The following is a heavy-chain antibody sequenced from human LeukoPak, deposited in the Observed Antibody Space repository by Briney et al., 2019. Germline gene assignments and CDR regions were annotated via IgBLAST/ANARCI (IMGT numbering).Heavy chain of an antibody. J-gene: IGHJ4*02. CDR3: ASDYFLDY. V-gene: IGHV3-30*14. CDR2: ILSDGSNA. D-gene: IGHD2/OR15-2a*01. CDR1: GFTFSYYA. Sequence: GGSLRLSCAASGFTFSYYALHWVRQAPGKGLEWVAVILSDGSNAYYADSVRGRFTISRDNSMNTLYLQMNSLRADDTAVYYCASDYFLDYWGQGTLVTVSS.